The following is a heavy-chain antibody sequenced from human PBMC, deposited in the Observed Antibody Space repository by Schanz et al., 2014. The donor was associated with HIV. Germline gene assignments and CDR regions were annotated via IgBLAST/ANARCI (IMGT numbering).Heavy chain of an antibody. D-gene: IGHD2-8*01. CDR2: IKQDGGEK. CDR3: ARDDNGAFLEDSYYSGMDV. J-gene: IGHJ6*02. CDR1: GFTFSRYW. V-gene: IGHV3-7*01. Sequence: EVQLLEFGGGSVRPGASLRLSCAASGFTFSRYWMNWVRQAPGKGLEWVASIKQDGGEKHYVASVKGRFTISRDNAKNSVYLQMNGLRAEDTAVYYCARDDNGAFLEDSYYSGMDVWGQGTTVTVSS.